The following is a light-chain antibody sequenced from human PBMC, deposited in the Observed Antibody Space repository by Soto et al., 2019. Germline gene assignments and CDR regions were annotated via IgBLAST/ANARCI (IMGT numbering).Light chain of an antibody. CDR2: ATS. Sequence: DIKMTQSPSSLSASVGDRVTITCRASQSLGNFLNWYQQSPEKAPRLLMHATSSLETGVPSRFSGSGSETYFTLTVNSLHPEDFPTYYFQQHYNIPLPSGGGTKGDIK. CDR3: QQHYNIPLP. V-gene: IGKV1-39*01. J-gene: IGKJ4*01. CDR1: QSLGNF.